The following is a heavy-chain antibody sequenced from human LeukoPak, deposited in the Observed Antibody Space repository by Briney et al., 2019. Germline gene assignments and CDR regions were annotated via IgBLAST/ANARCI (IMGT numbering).Heavy chain of an antibody. CDR3: ARAGPATDP. J-gene: IGHJ5*02. CDR2: ISSSVSTT. Sequence: GGCLRLSCVASGFTFGSYETNWVRQTPGEGLEWGSYISSSVSTTYYADSVKGRFTISRDNATNSLYLQMNSLRADDTAVYYCARAGPATDPWGQGTLVTVSS. CDR1: GFTFGSYE. D-gene: IGHD2-2*01. V-gene: IGHV3-48*03.